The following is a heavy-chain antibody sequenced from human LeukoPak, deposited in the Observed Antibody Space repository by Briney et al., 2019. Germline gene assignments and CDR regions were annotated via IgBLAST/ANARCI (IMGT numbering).Heavy chain of an antibody. CDR1: GGSISSSSYY. Sequence: SETLSLTCTVSGGSISSSSYYWGWIRQPPGKGLEWIGSIYYSGSTYYNPSLKSRVTISVDTSKNQFSLKLSSVTAADTAVYYCARLFITMVRGVIILDAFDIWGQGTMVTVSS. D-gene: IGHD3-10*01. CDR3: ARLFITMVRGVIILDAFDI. V-gene: IGHV4-39*01. J-gene: IGHJ3*02. CDR2: IYYSGST.